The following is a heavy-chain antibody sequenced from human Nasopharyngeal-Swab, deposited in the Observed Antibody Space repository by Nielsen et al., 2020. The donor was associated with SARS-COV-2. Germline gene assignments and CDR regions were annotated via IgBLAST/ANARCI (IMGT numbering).Heavy chain of an antibody. CDR1: GGSISSSSYY. D-gene: IGHD2-2*01. Sequence: SETLSLTCTVSGGSISSSSYYWGWIRQPPGKGLEWIGSIYYSGSTYYNPSLKSRVTISVDTSKNQFSLKLSSVTAADTAVYYCARQHQLLGDYWGQRTLVTVSS. J-gene: IGHJ4*02. V-gene: IGHV4-39*01. CDR3: ARQHQLLGDY. CDR2: IYYSGST.